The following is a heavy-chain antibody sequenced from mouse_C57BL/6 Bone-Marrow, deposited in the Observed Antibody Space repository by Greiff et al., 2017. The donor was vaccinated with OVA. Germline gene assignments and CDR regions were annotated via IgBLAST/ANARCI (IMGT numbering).Heavy chain of an antibody. Sequence: QVQLQQSGAELMKPGASVKLSCKATGYTFTGYWIEWVKQRPGHGLEWIGEILPGSGSTNYNEKFKGKATFTADTSSNTAYMQLSSLTTEDSAIYYCARSFHYYGSSPPWFAYWGQGTLVTVSA. D-gene: IGHD1-1*01. CDR3: ARSFHYYGSSPPWFAY. J-gene: IGHJ3*01. V-gene: IGHV1-9*01. CDR1: GYTFTGYW. CDR2: ILPGSGST.